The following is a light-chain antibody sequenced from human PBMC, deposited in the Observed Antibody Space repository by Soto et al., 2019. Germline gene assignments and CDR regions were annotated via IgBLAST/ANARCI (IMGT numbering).Light chain of an antibody. Sequence: DIVLTQSPATLSLSPGARGTLANRASQTSQSVRGYLAWYQQKPDQSPRLLIYDASNRATGIPARFSGSGSGTEFTLTISNLQSEDFAVYFCQQYHNWPPITFGQGTRLEI. J-gene: IGKJ5*01. V-gene: IGKV3D-15*01. CDR2: DAS. CDR3: QQYHNWPPIT. CDR1: QSVRGY.